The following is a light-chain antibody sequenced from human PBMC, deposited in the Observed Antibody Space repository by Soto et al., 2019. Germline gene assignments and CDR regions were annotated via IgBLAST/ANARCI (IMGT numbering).Light chain of an antibody. CDR2: DAS. Sequence: DIQMTQSPSTLSASVGDRVSITCRASQSIGRWLAWYQQKSGKAPKLLIYDASGLESGVPSRFSGSGSGTDFTLTISSLQPEDVATYYCQKYNSAPWTFGPGTKVDIK. V-gene: IGKV1-5*01. J-gene: IGKJ1*01. CDR1: QSIGRW. CDR3: QKYNSAPWT.